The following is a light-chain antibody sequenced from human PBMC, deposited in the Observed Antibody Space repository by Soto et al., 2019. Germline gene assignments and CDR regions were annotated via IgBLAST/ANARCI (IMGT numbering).Light chain of an antibody. CDR3: QQYNKWPYT. J-gene: IGKJ2*01. Sequence: EIVMTQSPATLSVSPGERASLSCRASQSVNSNLAWYQQKPGQAPRILIYAASTRATGVPGRFSGSGSRTEFTLTISSLQSEDFAVYYCQQYNKWPYTFGQGTKWISN. V-gene: IGKV3-15*01. CDR1: QSVNSN. CDR2: AAS.